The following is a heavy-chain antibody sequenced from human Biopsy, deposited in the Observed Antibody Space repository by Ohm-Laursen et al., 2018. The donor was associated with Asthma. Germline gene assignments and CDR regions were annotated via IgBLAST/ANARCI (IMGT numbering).Heavy chain of an antibody. D-gene: IGHD1-26*01. V-gene: IGHV1-2*04. CDR2: ISLNTGDA. CDR3: ARAPYSDAIDS. J-gene: IGHJ4*02. CDR1: GFPFTAYY. Sequence: SVKVSCRTSGFPFTAYYIHWVRQAPGQGLEWMGWISLNTGDANLAQKFRGWVTMTRDTSISTAYLVLSGLKSHDTAVYYCARAPYSDAIDSWGQGTLVTVSS.